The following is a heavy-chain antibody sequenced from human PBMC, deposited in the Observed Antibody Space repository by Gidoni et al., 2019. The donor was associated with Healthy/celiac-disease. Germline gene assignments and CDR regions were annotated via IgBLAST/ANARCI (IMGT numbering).Heavy chain of an antibody. D-gene: IGHD2-2*02. Sequence: QVQLVQSGAEVKKPGSSVKVSCKASGCTFSSYAISWVRQAPGQGLEWMGGIIPIFGTANYAQKFQGRFTITADESTSTAYMELSSLRSEDTAVYYCASIAAIRGPFDYWGQGTLVTVSS. CDR1: GCTFSSYA. V-gene: IGHV1-69*01. CDR3: ASIAAIRGPFDY. CDR2: IIPIFGTA. J-gene: IGHJ4*02.